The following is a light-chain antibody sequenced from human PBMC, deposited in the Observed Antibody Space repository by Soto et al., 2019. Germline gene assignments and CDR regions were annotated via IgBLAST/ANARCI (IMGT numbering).Light chain of an antibody. CDR2: AAS. J-gene: IGKJ5*01. CDR3: QQLNSYPIT. V-gene: IGKV1-9*01. CDR1: QGISSY. Sequence: IQLSPSPSFLGPWVGYRDTITGGASQGISSYLAWYQQKPGKAPKLLIYAASTLQRGVPSRCSGSGSGTEFTLIICRLQPEDFATYYCQQLNSYPITFGQGTRLEIK.